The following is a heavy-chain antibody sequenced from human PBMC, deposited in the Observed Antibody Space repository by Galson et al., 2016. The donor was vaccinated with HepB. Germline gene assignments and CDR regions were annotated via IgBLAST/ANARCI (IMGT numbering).Heavy chain of an antibody. D-gene: IGHD3-16*01. CDR2: IYYSGST. CDR1: GGSISSSTYY. Sequence: EILSPTCTASGGSISSSTYYWGWIRQPPGKGLEWLGSIYYSGSTSYNPSLQSRVTIAVDTSKNYFSLQLASVSAADTAVYYCARNDTCGHGGGYFDSWGQGTLVTVPS. J-gene: IGHJ4*02. CDR3: ARNDTCGHGGGYFDS. V-gene: IGHV4-39*02.